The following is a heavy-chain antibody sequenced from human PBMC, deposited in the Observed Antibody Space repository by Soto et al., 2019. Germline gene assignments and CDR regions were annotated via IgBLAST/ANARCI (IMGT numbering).Heavy chain of an antibody. CDR2: GFYSGST. Sequence: SETLSLTCTVSGGSISSSTYYWGWIRQPPGKGLEWIGSGFYSGSTYYNPSLKSRVTISVDTSKNQFSLKLSSVTAADTAVYYCARSDTGYDYWGQGTPVTVSS. CDR1: GGSISSSTYY. D-gene: IGHD5-18*01. CDR3: ARSDTGYDY. J-gene: IGHJ4*02. V-gene: IGHV4-39*01.